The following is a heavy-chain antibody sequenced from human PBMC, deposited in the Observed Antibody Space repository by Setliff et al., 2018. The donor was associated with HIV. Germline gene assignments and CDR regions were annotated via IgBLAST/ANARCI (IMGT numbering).Heavy chain of an antibody. V-gene: IGHV4-4*02. D-gene: IGHD3-10*01. J-gene: IGHJ5*02. Sequence: SETLSLTCAVSGGSISSCNWWSWVRQPPGKGLEWIGEIYHSGGTNYNPSLKSRVTISLDKSKNHFSLELRSVTAADTAVYYCARVITMVWTTFDPWGQGTLVTVSS. CDR1: GGSISSCNW. CDR3: ARVITMVWTTFDP. CDR2: IYHSGGT.